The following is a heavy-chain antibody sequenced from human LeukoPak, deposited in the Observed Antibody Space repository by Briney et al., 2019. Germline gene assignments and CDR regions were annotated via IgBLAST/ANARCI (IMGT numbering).Heavy chain of an antibody. CDR1: GFTFDDYA. Sequence: QSGGSLRLSCAASGFTFDDYAMHWVRQAPGKGLEWVSGISWNSGSIGYADSVKGRFTISRDNAKNSLYLQMNSLRAEDTALYYCAKAAGPFDYWGQGTLVTVSS. J-gene: IGHJ4*02. V-gene: IGHV3-9*01. CDR2: ISWNSGSI. CDR3: AKAAGPFDY.